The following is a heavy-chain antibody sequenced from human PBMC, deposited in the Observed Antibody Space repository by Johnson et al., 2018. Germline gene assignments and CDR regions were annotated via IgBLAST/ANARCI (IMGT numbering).Heavy chain of an antibody. CDR3: TTGYDAVLKTHRWYGN. CDR1: GFTFSNSW. J-gene: IGHJ4*01. CDR2: IKRLEDGGTT. V-gene: IGHV3-15*07. D-gene: IGHD3-10*01. Sequence: VQLVETGGGVVQPGRSLRLSCAASGFTFSNSWMNWVRQAQGKGLEWVARIKRLEDGGTTDYTASVRGIFTITSDDSKDTLYLQMNSLKIEDTAVYYFTTGYDAVLKTHRWYGNWGHGTLVTVSS.